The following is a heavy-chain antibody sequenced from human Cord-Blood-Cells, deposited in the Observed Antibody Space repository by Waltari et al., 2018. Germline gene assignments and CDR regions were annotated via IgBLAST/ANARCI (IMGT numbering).Heavy chain of an antibody. CDR1: GYTFTGYY. CDR3: AREGGELGRAFDI. V-gene: IGHV1-2*04. D-gene: IGHD7-27*01. J-gene: IGHJ3*02. CDR2: INPNSGGT. Sequence: QVQLVQSGAEVKKPGASVKDSCKASGYTFTGYYMHWVRAAPGQGLEWMGSINPNSGGTNYAQKFQGWVTMTRDTSISTAYMELSRLRSDDTAVYYCAREGGELGRAFDIWGQGTMVTVSS.